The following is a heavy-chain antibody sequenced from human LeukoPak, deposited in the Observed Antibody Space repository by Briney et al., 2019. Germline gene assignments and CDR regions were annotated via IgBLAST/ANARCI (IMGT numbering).Heavy chain of an antibody. J-gene: IGHJ3*02. CDR1: GFTFSSYA. D-gene: IGHD3-16*01. CDR2: ISYDGSNK. Sequence: GGSLRLSCAASGFTFSSYAMHWVRQAPGKGLEWVAVISYDGSNKYYADSVKGRFTISRDNSKNTLYLQMNSLRAEDTAVYYCAREGLKKGSFPIGGAFDIWGQGTMVTVSS. CDR3: AREGLKKGSFPIGGAFDI. V-gene: IGHV3-30*04.